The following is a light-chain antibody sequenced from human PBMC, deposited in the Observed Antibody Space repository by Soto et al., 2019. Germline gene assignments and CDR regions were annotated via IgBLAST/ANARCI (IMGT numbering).Light chain of an antibody. CDR2: GVT. CDR3: RSYVSSSTVV. V-gene: IGLV2-14*01. J-gene: IGLJ3*02. CDR1: VSDIGGYYY. Sequence: QSVLTPPASVSGSPGQSITISCTGTVSDIGGYYYVSWYQHHPGKAPQLLIYGVTNRPSGVSSRFSGSKSGNTASLTISGLQAEDEADYYCRSYVSSSTVVFGGGTKVTVL.